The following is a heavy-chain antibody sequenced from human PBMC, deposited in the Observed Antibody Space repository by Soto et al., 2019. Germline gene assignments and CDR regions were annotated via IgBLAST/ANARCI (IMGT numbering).Heavy chain of an antibody. CDR3: ASTKRWSYCGGGCYSGGLDY. CDR2: IISSSSYI. CDR1: DFPSGAYS. D-gene: IGHD2-21*02. Sequence: EVQLVESGGGLVKPGGPRKLSWPASDFPSGAYSRNWFPQAPGMGREGFSSIISSSSYIYYADSAKGRFPISGDRAKNQLYLQMNSLRAEDTAVYYCASTKRWSYCGGGCYSGGLDYWGQGTLVTVSS. V-gene: IGHV3-21*01. J-gene: IGHJ4*02.